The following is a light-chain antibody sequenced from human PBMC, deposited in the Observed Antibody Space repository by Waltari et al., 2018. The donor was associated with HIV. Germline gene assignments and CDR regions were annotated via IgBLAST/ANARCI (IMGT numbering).Light chain of an antibody. J-gene: IGLJ2*01. Sequence: SYVLTQPPSVSVAPGKTARITCGGNNIGSKSVHWYQQKPGQAPVLVIYDDSDRPPGIPEGFSGSNSGNTATLTISRVEAGDEADYYCQVWDSSSDPVVFGGGTKLTVL. V-gene: IGLV3-21*04. CDR3: QVWDSSSDPVV. CDR2: DDS. CDR1: NIGSKS.